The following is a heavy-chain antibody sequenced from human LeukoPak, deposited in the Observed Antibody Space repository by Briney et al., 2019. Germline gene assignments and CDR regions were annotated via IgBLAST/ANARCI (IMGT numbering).Heavy chain of an antibody. CDR1: GGSISSGSYY. V-gene: IGHV4-61*02. J-gene: IGHJ4*02. CDR3: ARWIGGYFDY. D-gene: IGHD3-10*01. CDR2: IYTSGST. Sequence: SQTLSLTCTVSGGSISSGSYYWSWIRQPAGKGLEWIGRIYTSGSTNYNPSLKSRVTIPVDTSKNQFSLKLSSVTAADTAVYYCARWIGGYFDYWGQGTLVTVSS.